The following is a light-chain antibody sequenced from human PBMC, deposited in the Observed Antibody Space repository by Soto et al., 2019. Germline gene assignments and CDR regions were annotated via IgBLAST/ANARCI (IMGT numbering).Light chain of an antibody. V-gene: IGKV1-5*01. CDR2: DAS. Sequence: DIPMTQSPSTLSASVGDRVTITCRASQSISSWLAWYQQKPGKAPKLLIYDASSLESGVPSRFSGSGSGTEFTLTISSLQPDDFATYYCQQYNSYSPGGFGQGTKVEIK. CDR1: QSISSW. CDR3: QQYNSYSPGG. J-gene: IGKJ1*01.